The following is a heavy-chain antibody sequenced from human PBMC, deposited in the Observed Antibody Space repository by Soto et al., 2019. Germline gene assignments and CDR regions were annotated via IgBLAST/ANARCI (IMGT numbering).Heavy chain of an antibody. CDR2: IYYSGST. D-gene: IGHD5-18*01. CDR3: ERGDTYFDY. CDR1: GGSISSYY. V-gene: IGHV4-59*01. J-gene: IGHJ4*02. Sequence: QVQLQESGPGLVKPSETLSLTCTVSGGSISSYYWSWIRQPPGKGLEWIGYIYYSGSTNYNPSLKSRVTMSVDTSKNQFSLKLTSVTAADTAVYYWERGDTYFDYWGQGTLVTVSS.